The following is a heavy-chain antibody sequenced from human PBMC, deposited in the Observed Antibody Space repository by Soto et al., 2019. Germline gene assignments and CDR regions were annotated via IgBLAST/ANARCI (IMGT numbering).Heavy chain of an antibody. CDR2: IWYDGSNK. V-gene: IGHV3-33*01. CDR3: ARSEWGVTATRSYYYYGMDV. CDR1: GFTFSSYG. D-gene: IGHD2-21*02. Sequence: VQLVESGGGVVQPGRSLRLSCAASGFTFSSYGMHWVRQAPGKGLEWVAVIWYDGSNKYYADSVKGRFTISRDNSKNTLYLQMNSLRAEDTAVYYCARSEWGVTATRSYYYYGMDVWGQGTTVTVSS. J-gene: IGHJ6*02.